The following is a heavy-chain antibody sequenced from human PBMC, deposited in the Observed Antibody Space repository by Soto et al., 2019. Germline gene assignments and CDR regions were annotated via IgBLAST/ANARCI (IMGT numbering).Heavy chain of an antibody. J-gene: IGHJ4*02. Sequence: EVQMVESGGGLVQPGGSLRLACAASGFTFSGYSMNWVRQAPGKGLEWVSYISHTLVTTDYADSVRGRFTISRDNVKNSLYLQMNSLRAEDTAVYYCARAQGGNGTGNDYWGQGTLVTVSS. D-gene: IGHD2-15*01. CDR1: GFTFSGYS. CDR2: ISHTLVTT. V-gene: IGHV3-48*01. CDR3: ARAQGGNGTGNDY.